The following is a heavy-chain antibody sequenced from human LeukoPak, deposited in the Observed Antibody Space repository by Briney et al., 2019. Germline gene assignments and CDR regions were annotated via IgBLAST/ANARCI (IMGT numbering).Heavy chain of an antibody. Sequence: RASVKVSCKASGYTFTGYYMHWVRRAPGQGLEWMGRINPNSGGTNYAQKFQGRVTMTRDTSISTAYMELSRLRSDDTAVYYCARSREIVVVTAIFDYWGQGTLVTVSS. D-gene: IGHD2-21*02. CDR1: GYTFTGYY. CDR2: INPNSGGT. V-gene: IGHV1-2*06. J-gene: IGHJ4*02. CDR3: ARSREIVVVTAIFDY.